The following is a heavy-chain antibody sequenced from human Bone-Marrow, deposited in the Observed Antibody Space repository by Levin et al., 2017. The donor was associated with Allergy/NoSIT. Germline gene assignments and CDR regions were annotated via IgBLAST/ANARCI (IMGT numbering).Heavy chain of an antibody. CDR3: TRHPPPSYGAHYSYYYMDV. Sequence: PGGSLRLSCAASGFHFRDCDIHWVRQAPGKGLEWVGRIRSGANAYATSSAASLKDRCTISRDDSEDKAFLQLNSLKTEDTAVYYCTRHPPPSYGAHYSYYYMDVWGKGTTVTVSS. CDR1: GFHFRDCD. V-gene: IGHV3-73*01. J-gene: IGHJ6*03. D-gene: IGHD3-10*01. CDR2: IRSGANAYAT.